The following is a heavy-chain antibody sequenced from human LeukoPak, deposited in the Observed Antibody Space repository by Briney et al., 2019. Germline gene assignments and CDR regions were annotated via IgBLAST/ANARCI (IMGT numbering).Heavy chain of an antibody. CDR1: GGSFSGYY. V-gene: IGHV4-34*01. Sequence: PSETLSLTCAVYGGSFSGYYWSWIRQPPGKGLEWIGEINHSGSTNYNPSLKSRATISVDTSKNQFSLKLSSVTAADTAVYYCARSAPHYFDAFDIWGQGTMVTVSS. CDR3: ARSAPHYFDAFDI. D-gene: IGHD3-10*01. J-gene: IGHJ3*02. CDR2: INHSGST.